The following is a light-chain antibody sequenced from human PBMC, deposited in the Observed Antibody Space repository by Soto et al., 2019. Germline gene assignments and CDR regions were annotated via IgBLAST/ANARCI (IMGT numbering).Light chain of an antibody. CDR3: QQGHNWPLT. V-gene: IGKV3D-15*01. Sequence: EIVMTQSPATLSLSPGETATLSCRASQSITSELAWYQQKPGQPPRILIYGATTRATGVPARFTGSGSGSEFTLTISGLQSEDFAVYYCQQGHNWPLTFGQGTRLEI. J-gene: IGKJ2*01. CDR1: QSITSE. CDR2: GAT.